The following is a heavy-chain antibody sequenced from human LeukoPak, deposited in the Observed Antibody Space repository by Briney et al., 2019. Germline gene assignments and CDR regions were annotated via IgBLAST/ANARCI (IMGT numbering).Heavy chain of an antibody. CDR3: AKALTVTDAFDI. J-gene: IGHJ3*02. CDR1: GFTFSSYG. V-gene: IGHV3-30*18. D-gene: IGHD4-17*01. CDR2: LSYDGTNK. Sequence: PGRSLRLSCVASGFTFSSYGMHWVRQAPGKGLEWVAVLSYDGTNKYYADSVKGRFTISRDNTKNTLYLQMNSLRAEDTAVYYCAKALTVTDAFDIWGQGTVVTVSS.